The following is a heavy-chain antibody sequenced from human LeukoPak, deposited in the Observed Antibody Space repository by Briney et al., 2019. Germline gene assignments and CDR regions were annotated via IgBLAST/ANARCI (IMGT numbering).Heavy chain of an antibody. Sequence: GGSLRLSCAASGFTFSNSAMSWVRQAPGKGLEWVSTLSGSGITTYYADSVKGRSTISRDNSKNTLYLQMNSLRAEDTAVYYCAKGIYSSGWSYFDYWGHGTLVTVSS. D-gene: IGHD6-19*01. CDR3: AKGIYSSGWSYFDY. CDR1: GFTFSNSA. CDR2: LSGSGITT. J-gene: IGHJ4*01. V-gene: IGHV3-23*01.